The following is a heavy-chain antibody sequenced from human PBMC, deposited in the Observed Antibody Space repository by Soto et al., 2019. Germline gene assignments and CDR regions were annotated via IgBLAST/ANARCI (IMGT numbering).Heavy chain of an antibody. CDR3: ARDVFARTDYGDYDGLNYYYYGMDV. CDR1: GFTFSSYS. CDR2: ISSSSSYI. J-gene: IGHJ6*02. V-gene: IGHV3-21*01. D-gene: IGHD4-17*01. Sequence: PGGSLRLSCAASGFTFSSYSMNWVRQAPGKGLEWVSSISSSSSYIYYADSVKGRFTISRDNAKNSLYLQMNSLRAEDTAVYYCARDVFARTDYGDYDGLNYYYYGMDVWGQGTTVTVSS.